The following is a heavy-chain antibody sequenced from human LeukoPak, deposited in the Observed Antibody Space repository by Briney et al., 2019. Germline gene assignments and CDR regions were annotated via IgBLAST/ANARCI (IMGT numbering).Heavy chain of an antibody. J-gene: IGHJ4*02. CDR1: GGSISSSNW. CDR3: GRLPSAPNLYSSGWFLNEESADFDY. V-gene: IGHV4-4*02. CDR2: IYHSGST. Sequence: PSETLSLTCAVSGGSISSSNWWSWVRQPPGKGLEWIGEIYHSGSTNYNPSLKSRVTFSVDTSKNSFSLRLSSVTAADTAVYYCGRLPSAPNLYSSGWFLNEESADFDYWGQGTLVTVSS. D-gene: IGHD6-19*01.